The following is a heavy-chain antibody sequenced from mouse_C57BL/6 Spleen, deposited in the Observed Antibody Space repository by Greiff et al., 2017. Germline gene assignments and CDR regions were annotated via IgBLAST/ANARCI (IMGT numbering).Heavy chain of an antibody. D-gene: IGHD1-1*01. CDR3: TGGGTTVVANFDY. Sequence: EVQGVESGGGLVQPGGSMKLSCVASGFTFSNYWMNWVRQSPEKGLEWVAQIRLKSDNYATHYAESVKGRFTISRDDSKSSVYLQMNNLRAEDTGIYSCTGGGTTVVANFDYWGQGTTLTVSS. J-gene: IGHJ2*01. CDR1: GFTFSNYW. V-gene: IGHV6-3*01. CDR2: IRLKSDNYAT.